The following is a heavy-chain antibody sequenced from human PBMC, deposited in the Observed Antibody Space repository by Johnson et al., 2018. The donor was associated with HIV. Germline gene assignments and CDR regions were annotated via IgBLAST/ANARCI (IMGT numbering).Heavy chain of an antibody. CDR3: ATEPNAFDI. Sequence: EQLVESGGGLVTPGGSLRISCSVSGLTLKNAWMTWVRQAPGKGLEWVGHIKRDVDGGTIDYTAPVKGRFTIFRDDSKNILYLQMNNLKAEDTALYYCATEPNAFDIWGQGTLVTVSS. J-gene: IGHJ3*02. V-gene: IGHV3-15*01. CDR1: GLTLKNAW. CDR2: IKRDVDGGTI.